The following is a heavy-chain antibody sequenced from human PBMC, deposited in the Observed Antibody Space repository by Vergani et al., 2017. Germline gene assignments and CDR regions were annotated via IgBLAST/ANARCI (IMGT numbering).Heavy chain of an antibody. V-gene: IGHV3-23*01. J-gene: IGHJ5*02. CDR3: ARGNYYGSGTYVDP. CDR1: GFTFSSYA. CDR2: ISGSGGNT. Sequence: EVQLLESGGGLVQPGGSLRLSCAASGFTFSSYAMSWVRQVPGKGLEWVSGISGSGGNTYYADSVKGRVTISRDTSKNTLHLQINNLRVEDTAVYYCARGNYYGSGTYVDPWGQGTLVTVSS. D-gene: IGHD3-10*01.